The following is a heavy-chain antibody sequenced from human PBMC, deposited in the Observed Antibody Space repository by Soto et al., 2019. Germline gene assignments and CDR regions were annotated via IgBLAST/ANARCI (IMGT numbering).Heavy chain of an antibody. CDR2: ISSSSSTI. J-gene: IGHJ6*03. CDR3: ARDEDNGSGFYYMDV. V-gene: IGHV3-48*01. CDR1: GFTFSSYS. D-gene: IGHD3-10*01. Sequence: GGSLRLSCAASGFTFSSYSMNWVRQAPGKGLEWVSYISSSSSTIYYADSVKGRFTISRDNAKNSLYLQMNSLRAEDTAVYYCARDEDNGSGFYYMDVWDKGTTVTVSS.